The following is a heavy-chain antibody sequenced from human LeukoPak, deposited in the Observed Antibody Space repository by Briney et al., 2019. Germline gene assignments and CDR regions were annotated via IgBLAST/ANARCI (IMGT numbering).Heavy chain of an antibody. D-gene: IGHD5-12*01. CDR2: ISGGGAST. J-gene: IGHJ4*02. Sequence: AGGSLRLSCTASGFTFSTYAMTWVRQPPGKGLEWVSAISGGGASTYYADSVKGRFTISRDNSKNTLFLQMNSLRAEDTAVYYCARGPSGYHNTGGQGTLVTVSS. V-gene: IGHV3-23*01. CDR1: GFTFSTYA. CDR3: ARGPSGYHNT.